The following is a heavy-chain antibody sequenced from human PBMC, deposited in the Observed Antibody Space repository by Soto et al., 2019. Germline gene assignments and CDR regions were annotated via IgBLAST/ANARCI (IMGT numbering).Heavy chain of an antibody. V-gene: IGHV1-18*04. Sequence: ASVKVSCKASGYTFTSYGISWVRQAPGQGLEWMGWISAYNGNTNYARKLQGRVTMTTDTSTSTAYMELRRLRSDDTAVYYCARDGKLAAIFGVVNPFDYWGQGTLVTVSS. CDR3: ARDGKLAAIFGVVNPFDY. CDR1: GYTFTSYG. CDR2: ISAYNGNT. D-gene: IGHD3-3*01. J-gene: IGHJ4*02.